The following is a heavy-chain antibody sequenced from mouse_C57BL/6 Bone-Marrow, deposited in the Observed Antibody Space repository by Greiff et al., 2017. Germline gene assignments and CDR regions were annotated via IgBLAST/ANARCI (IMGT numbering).Heavy chain of an antibody. CDR1: GYTFTDYE. D-gene: IGHD1-1*01. J-gene: IGHJ4*01. V-gene: IGHV1-15*01. CDR2: IDPETGGT. Sequence: VQLQQSGAELVRPGASVTLSCKASGYTFTDYEMHWVKQTPVHGLEWIGAIDPETGGTAYNQKFKGKAILTADKSSSTAYMELRSLTSEDSAVYYCTDYYGSSYDYYAMVYWGQGTSVTVSS. CDR3: TDYYGSSYDYYAMVY.